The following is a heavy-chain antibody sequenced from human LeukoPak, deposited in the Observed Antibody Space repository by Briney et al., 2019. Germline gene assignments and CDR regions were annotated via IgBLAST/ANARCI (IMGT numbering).Heavy chain of an antibody. CDR2: IYSGGST. CDR3: ASGSGSYRTPYYYMDV. V-gene: IGHV3-53*01. Sequence: GGSLRLSCVASGFTVSSNYMSWVRQAPGKGLEGVSGIYSGGSTYYAASVKGRFTISRDNSKNTLYLQMNSLRAEDTAVYYCASGSGSYRTPYYYMDVWGTGTTVTVSS. D-gene: IGHD3-10*01. CDR1: GFTVSSNY. J-gene: IGHJ6*03.